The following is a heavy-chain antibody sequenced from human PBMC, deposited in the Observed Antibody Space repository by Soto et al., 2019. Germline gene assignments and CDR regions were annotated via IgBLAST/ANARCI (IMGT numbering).Heavy chain of an antibody. CDR3: ARYRREAVAGYTLDN. CDR2: VYNSGST. V-gene: IGHV4-59*01. Sequence: SETLSLTCTVSGGSISSNYWTWIRQPPGKGLEWIGYVYNSGSTNYNPSLKSRVTISEDTSKSQFSLKVSSMTAADTAVYYCARYRREAVAGYTLDNWGQGILVTVSS. J-gene: IGHJ4*02. CDR1: GGSISSNY. D-gene: IGHD6-13*01.